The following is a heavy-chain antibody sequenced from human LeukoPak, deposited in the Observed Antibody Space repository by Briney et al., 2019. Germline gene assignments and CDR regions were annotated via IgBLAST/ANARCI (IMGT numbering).Heavy chain of an antibody. D-gene: IGHD2-2*01. CDR2: IYYSGST. CDR3: ARDRSVVVPAANYGMDV. V-gene: IGHV4-59*01. CDR1: GGSISSYY. Sequence: PSETLSLTCTVSGGSISSYYWSWIRQPPGKGLEWIGYIYYSGSTNYNPSLKSRVTISVDTSKNQFSLKLSSVTAADTAVYYCARDRSVVVPAANYGMDVWGKGTTFTVSS. J-gene: IGHJ6*04.